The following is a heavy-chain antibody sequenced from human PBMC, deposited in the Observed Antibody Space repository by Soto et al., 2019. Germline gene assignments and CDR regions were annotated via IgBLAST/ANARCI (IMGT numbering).Heavy chain of an antibody. V-gene: IGHV4-59*01. D-gene: IGHD6-13*01. CDR2: IYYSGST. J-gene: IGHJ5*02. Sequence: PSETLSLTCTVSGGSISSYYWSWIRQPPGKGLEWIGYIYYSGSTNYNPSLKSRVTISVDTSKNQFSLKLSSVTAADTALYYCGRGKRRGTSSRCHAHCFDPWSQGPLVTVSS. CDR1: GGSISSYY. CDR3: GRGKRRGTSSRCHAHCFDP.